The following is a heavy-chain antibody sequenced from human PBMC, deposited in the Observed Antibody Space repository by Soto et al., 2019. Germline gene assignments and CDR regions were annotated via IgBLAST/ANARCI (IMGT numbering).Heavy chain of an antibody. CDR1: GGTFSGYF. Sequence: QVQLQQWGAGLLKPSETLSLTCAVYGGTFSGYFWSWIRQSPGKGLQWIGEINHSGATNHNPSLKSRVIMSVDTSKNRFSLQLTSVSAADTAVYFCARGGGYCGGGSCYDDSWGQGTLVTVSS. J-gene: IGHJ4*02. CDR3: ARGGGYCGGGSCYDDS. V-gene: IGHV4-34*01. D-gene: IGHD2-15*01. CDR2: INHSGAT.